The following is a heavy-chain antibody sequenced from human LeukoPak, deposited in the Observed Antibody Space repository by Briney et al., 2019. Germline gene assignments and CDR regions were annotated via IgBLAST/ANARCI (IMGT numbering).Heavy chain of an antibody. J-gene: IGHJ4*02. Sequence: ETLSLTCTVSGVSISSSNSYWGWIRQPPGKGPEWIGSIYYSGNTYYNASLKSQVSISIDTSKNQFSLRLTSVTAADTAVYYCARQTGSGLFILPGGQGTLVTVSS. D-gene: IGHD3/OR15-3a*01. CDR1: GVSISSSNSY. CDR3: ARQTGSGLFILP. V-gene: IGHV4-39*01. CDR2: IYYSGNT.